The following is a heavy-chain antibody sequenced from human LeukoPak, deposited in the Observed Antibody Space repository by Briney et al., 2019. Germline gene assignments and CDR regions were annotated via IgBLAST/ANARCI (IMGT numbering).Heavy chain of an antibody. J-gene: IGHJ3*02. CDR3: ARGEGLGYCSSTSCSPDHDAFDI. Sequence: SETLSLTCTVSGGSISSYYWSWIRQPAGEGLEWIGRIYTSGSTNYNPSLKSRVTMSVDTSKNQFSLKLSSVTAADTAVYYCARGEGLGYCSSTSCSPDHDAFDIWGQGTMVTVSS. CDR1: GGSISSYY. D-gene: IGHD2-2*01. V-gene: IGHV4-4*07. CDR2: IYTSGST.